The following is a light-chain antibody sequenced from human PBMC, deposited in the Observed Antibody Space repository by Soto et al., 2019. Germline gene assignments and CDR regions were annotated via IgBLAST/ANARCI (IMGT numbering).Light chain of an antibody. CDR2: DAS. J-gene: IGKJ1*01. CDR1: QSISSW. Sequence: DIQMTQSPSTLPASVGDRVTITSRASQSISSWLAWYQPKPGKAPKLLIYDASSLESGVPSRLSGSGSGTEFSLTIRSLQPDDFATYYCQQYSSHSTFGQGTKVDIK. V-gene: IGKV1-5*01. CDR3: QQYSSHST.